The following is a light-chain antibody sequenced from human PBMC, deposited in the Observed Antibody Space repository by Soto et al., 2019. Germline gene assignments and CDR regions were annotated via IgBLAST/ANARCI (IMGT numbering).Light chain of an antibody. CDR2: EVS. CDR1: SSDVGGYKF. CDR3: SSYTSSSTFV. V-gene: IGLV2-14*01. J-gene: IGLJ1*01. Sequence: QSALTQPASVSGSPGQSITISCIGTSSDVGGYKFVTWCQQHPGKVPKVMIYEVSNRPSGVSNRFSGSKSGNTASLTISGLQAEDEADYYCSSYTSSSTFVFGTGTKLTVL.